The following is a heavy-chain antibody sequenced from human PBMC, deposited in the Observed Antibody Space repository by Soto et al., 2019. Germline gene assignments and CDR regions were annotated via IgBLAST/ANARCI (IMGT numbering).Heavy chain of an antibody. D-gene: IGHD4-17*01. CDR2: IWYDGSNK. CDR1: GFTFSSYG. Sequence: QVQLVESGGGVVQPGRSLRLSCAASGFTFSSYGMHWVRQAPGKGLEWVAVIWYDGSNKYYADSVKGRFTISRDNSKNTLYLQMNSLIAEDTAVYYFARGVFMTTVTTLDYWGQGTLVTVSS. CDR3: ARGVFMTTVTTLDY. J-gene: IGHJ4*02. V-gene: IGHV3-33*01.